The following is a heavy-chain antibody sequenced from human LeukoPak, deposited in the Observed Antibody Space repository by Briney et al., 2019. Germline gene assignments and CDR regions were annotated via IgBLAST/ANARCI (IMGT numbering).Heavy chain of an antibody. CDR2: IIPILGIA. D-gene: IGHD2-21*02. Sequence: SVKVSCKASGGTFSSYAISWVRQAPGQGLEWMGRIIPILGIANYAQKFQGRVTITADKSTSTAYMELSSLRSEDTAVYYCARYCGGDCYSRAFDIWGQGTMVTVSS. J-gene: IGHJ3*02. CDR1: GGTFSSYA. CDR3: ARYCGGDCYSRAFDI. V-gene: IGHV1-69*04.